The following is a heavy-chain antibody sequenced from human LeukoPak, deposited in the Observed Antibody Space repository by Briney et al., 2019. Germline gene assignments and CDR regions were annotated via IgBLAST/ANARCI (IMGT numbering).Heavy chain of an antibody. Sequence: SETLPLTCSVSDDSIRIYYWNWIRQPPGEGLEWIGYSHHSGSTNYNPSLKGRVTLSVDTSKNSLSLRLPSVTAADTAVYYCARWNNDLRGFVIWGQGTMVSVSS. J-gene: IGHJ3*02. CDR3: ARWNNDLRGFVI. V-gene: IGHV4-59*01. CDR2: SHHSGST. CDR1: DDSIRIYY. D-gene: IGHD1/OR15-1a*01.